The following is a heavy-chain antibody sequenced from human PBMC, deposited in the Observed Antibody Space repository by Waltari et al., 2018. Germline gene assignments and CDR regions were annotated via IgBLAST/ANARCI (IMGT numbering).Heavy chain of an antibody. CDR1: GGSISSSSYY. D-gene: IGHD6-6*01. V-gene: IGHV4-39*07. CDR3: ARDFRGRIIAARLGAFDI. CDR2: IYYSGST. J-gene: IGHJ3*02. Sequence: QLQLQESGPGLVKPSETLSLTCTVSGGSISSSSYYWGWIRQPPGKGLEWIGSIYYSGSTYYNPSLKSRVTISVDTSKNQFSLKLSSVTAADKAVYYCARDFRGRIIAARLGAFDIWGQGTLVTVSS.